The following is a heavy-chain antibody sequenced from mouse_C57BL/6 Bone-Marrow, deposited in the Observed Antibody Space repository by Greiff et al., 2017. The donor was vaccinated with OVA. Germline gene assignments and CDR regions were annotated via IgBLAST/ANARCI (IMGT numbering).Heavy chain of an antibody. Sequence: QVQLQQPGAELVKPGASVKMSYKASGYTFTSYWITWVKQRPGQGLEWIGDIYPGSGSTNYNEKFKSKATLTVDTSSSTAYMQLSSLTSEDSAVYYCARRYYGSSYWYFDVWGTGTTVTVSS. CDR3: ARRYYGSSYWYFDV. CDR2: IYPGSGST. D-gene: IGHD1-1*01. CDR1: GYTFTSYW. V-gene: IGHV1-55*01. J-gene: IGHJ1*03.